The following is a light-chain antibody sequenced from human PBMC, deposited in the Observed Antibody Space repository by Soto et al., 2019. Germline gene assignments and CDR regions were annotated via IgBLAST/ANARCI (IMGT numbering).Light chain of an antibody. J-gene: IGLJ1*01. CDR3: SSFTRSNSDI. V-gene: IGLV2-14*03. CDR2: DVS. Sequence: SALTQPASVSGSPGQSITISCTGTSSDVGAYNYVSWYQQHPGKVPKLMIYDVSYRPTGVSNRFSGSKSGNTASLTISGLQAEDEADYYSSSFTRSNSDIFGPGTKHTVL. CDR1: SSDVGAYNY.